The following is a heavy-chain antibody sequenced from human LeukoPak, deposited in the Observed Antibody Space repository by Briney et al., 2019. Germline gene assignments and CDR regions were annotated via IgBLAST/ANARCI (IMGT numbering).Heavy chain of an antibody. D-gene: IGHD3-10*02. CDR1: GFTFSTYA. CDR3: AELGITMIGGV. Sequence: GGSLRLSCAASGFTFSTYAMHWVRQAPGKGLEWVAVISYDGNNKYYADSVKGRFTISRDNARNSLYLQMNSLRAEDTAVYYCAELGITMIGGVWGKGTTVTISS. V-gene: IGHV3-30*04. CDR2: ISYDGNNK. J-gene: IGHJ6*04.